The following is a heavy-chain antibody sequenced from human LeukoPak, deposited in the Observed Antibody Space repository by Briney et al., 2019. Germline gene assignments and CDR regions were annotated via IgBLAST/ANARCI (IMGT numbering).Heavy chain of an antibody. D-gene: IGHD5-24*01. CDR1: GFTFSSHW. J-gene: IGHJ6*02. CDR3: AGGLLEAQGWLQWLGTVYSMDV. V-gene: IGHV3-7*01. Sequence: GGSLRLSCVVSGFTFSSHWMSWVRQAPGKGLEWVANIKEDGSEKYYVDSVKGRFTISRDNAKKSLYLQMDSLRAEDTAVYYCAGGLLEAQGWLQWLGTVYSMDVWGQGTPVTVSS. CDR2: IKEDGSEK.